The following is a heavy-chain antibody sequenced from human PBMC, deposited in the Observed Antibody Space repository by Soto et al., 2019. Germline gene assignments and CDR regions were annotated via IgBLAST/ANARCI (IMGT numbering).Heavy chain of an antibody. D-gene: IGHD3-3*01. CDR1: GGSLSSSSYY. J-gene: IGHJ4*02. CDR2: FYYSEST. CDR3: ATIMIIGVVPNYFDY. V-gene: IGHV4-39*01. Sequence: SETLSLTCAVSGGSLSSSSYYWGWIRQPPGKGLEWIGSFYYSESTYYNPSLKSRVTISVDTSKNQFSLKLSSVTAADTAVYYCATIMIIGVVPNYFDYWGKGPLVTLSS.